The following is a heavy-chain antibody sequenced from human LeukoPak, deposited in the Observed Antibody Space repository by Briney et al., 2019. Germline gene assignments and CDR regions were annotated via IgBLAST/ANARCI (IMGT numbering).Heavy chain of an antibody. CDR1: GFTFSSYW. Sequence: PGGSLRLSCAASGFTFSSYWMSWVRQAPGKGLEWVANIKQDGSEKYYVDSVKGRFTISRDNAKNSLYLQMNSLRAEDTAVYYCARDSSEVVPAASLDYWGQGTLVTVSS. CDR2: IKQDGSEK. CDR3: ARDSSEVVPAASLDY. V-gene: IGHV3-7*01. J-gene: IGHJ4*02. D-gene: IGHD2-2*01.